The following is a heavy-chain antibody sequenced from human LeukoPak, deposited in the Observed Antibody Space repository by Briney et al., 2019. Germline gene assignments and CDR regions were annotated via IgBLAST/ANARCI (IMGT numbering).Heavy chain of an antibody. Sequence: GGSLRLSCVASGFPFDRYWMSWVRQAPGKGLEWVANIKHDGSEKNFVDSVKGRLTISRDNAENSLFLQMNSLRADDTAVYFCARQPIYEAYFDFWGQGTLVTVSS. CDR2: IKHDGSEK. D-gene: IGHD3-16*01. CDR1: GFPFDRYW. J-gene: IGHJ4*02. CDR3: ARQPIYEAYFDF. V-gene: IGHV3-7*01.